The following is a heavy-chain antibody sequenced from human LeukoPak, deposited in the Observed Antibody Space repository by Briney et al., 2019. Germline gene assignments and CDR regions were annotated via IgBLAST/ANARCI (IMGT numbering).Heavy chain of an antibody. CDR1: GFTFSRYE. CDR2: ISSSGSTI. J-gene: IGHJ3*02. Sequence: GGSLRLSCAASGFTFSRYEMNWVRQAPGKGLEGVSYISSSGSTIYSADSVKGRFTISRDNARNSLYLQMNSLRAEDPAVYYCARVHYGRAFDIWGPGTMVTVSS. CDR3: ARVHYGRAFDI. V-gene: IGHV3-48*03. D-gene: IGHD3-16*01.